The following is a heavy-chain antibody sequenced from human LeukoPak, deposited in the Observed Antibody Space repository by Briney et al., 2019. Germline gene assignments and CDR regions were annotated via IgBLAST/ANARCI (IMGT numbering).Heavy chain of an antibody. CDR3: ATVPTVGDSPYFDY. CDR1: GGSISSGGYS. D-gene: IGHD4-17*01. J-gene: IGHJ4*02. CDR2: IYYSGST. Sequence: SESLSLTCAVSGGSISSGGYSWSWIRQPAGKGLEWIGYIYYSGSTYYNPSLKSRVTISVDTSKNQFSLKLSSVTAADTAVYYCATVPTVGDSPYFDYWGQGTLVTVSS. V-gene: IGHV4-30-4*07.